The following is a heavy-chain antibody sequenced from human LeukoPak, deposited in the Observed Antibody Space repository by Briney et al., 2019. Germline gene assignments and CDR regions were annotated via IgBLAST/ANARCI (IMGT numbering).Heavy chain of an antibody. Sequence: PGGSLRLSCAASGFTFSSYGMHWVRQAPGKGLEWVAFIRYDGSNKYYADSVKGRFTISRDNSKNTLYLQMNSLRAEDTAVYYCAKSSPFRDNYYYMDVWGKGTTVTVSS. CDR1: GFTFSSYG. CDR2: IRYDGSNK. D-gene: IGHD2-21*01. CDR3: AKSSPFRDNYYYMDV. V-gene: IGHV3-30*02. J-gene: IGHJ6*03.